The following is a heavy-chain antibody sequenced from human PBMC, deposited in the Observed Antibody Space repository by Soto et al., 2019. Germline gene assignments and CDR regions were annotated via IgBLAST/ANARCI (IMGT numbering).Heavy chain of an antibody. J-gene: IGHJ6*03. D-gene: IGHD2-2*01. CDR2: MNPNSGNT. V-gene: IGHV1-8*01. CDR3: AYAISASYCYYMHV. Sequence: QVQLVQSGAEVKKPGASVKVSCKASGYTFTSYDINWVRQATGQGLEWMGWMNPNSGNTGSAQKFQGRVTMTRNHSISTAYMELSSLRAEDTAVYYCAYAISASYCYYMHVWGKGTTVTVSS. CDR1: GYTFTSYD.